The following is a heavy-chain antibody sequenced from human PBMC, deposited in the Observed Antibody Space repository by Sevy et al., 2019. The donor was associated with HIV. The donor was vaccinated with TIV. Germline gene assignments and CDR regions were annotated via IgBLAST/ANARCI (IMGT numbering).Heavy chain of an antibody. D-gene: IGHD1-26*01. CDR3: ANAYSGSYSHSYLYALDV. CDR1: GFSFSYYG. V-gene: IGHV3-30*18. CDR2: ISHYGINA. J-gene: IGHJ6*02. Sequence: GGSLRLSCIGSGFSFSYYGIHWVRQSPGKGLDWVALISHYGINAYYADSVKGRFTISRDNSKNTVYLEMNSLRNEDMTIYFCANAYSGSYSHSYLYALDVWGQGTTVTVSS.